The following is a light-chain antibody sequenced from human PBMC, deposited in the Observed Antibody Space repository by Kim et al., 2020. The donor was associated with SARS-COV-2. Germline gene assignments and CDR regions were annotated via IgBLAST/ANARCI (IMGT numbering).Light chain of an antibody. J-gene: IGLJ2*01. CDR3: QTWDRSTAV. CDR1: KLGDKY. Sequence: SYELTQPPSVSVSPGQTANITCSGDKLGDKYACWYQQKPGQSPVLVLYQDTKRPSGIPERFSGSNSGNTGTLTISGTQAMDEADYYCQTWDRSTAVFGGGTQLTVL. CDR2: QDT. V-gene: IGLV3-1*01.